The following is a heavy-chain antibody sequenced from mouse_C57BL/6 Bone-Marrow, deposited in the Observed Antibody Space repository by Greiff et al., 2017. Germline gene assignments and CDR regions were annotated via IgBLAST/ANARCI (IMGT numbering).Heavy chain of an antibody. J-gene: IGHJ4*01. CDR2: ISDGGSYT. V-gene: IGHV5-4*01. CDR1: GFTFSSYA. CDR3: AKEGLLRAMDY. Sequence: EVHLVESGGGLVKPGGSLKLSCAASGFTFSSYAMSWVRQTPEKRLEWVATISDGGSYTYYPANVKGRFTISRDNAKNNLYLQMSHLKSEDKAMYYCAKEGLLRAMDYWGQGTPVTVSA. D-gene: IGHD1-1*01.